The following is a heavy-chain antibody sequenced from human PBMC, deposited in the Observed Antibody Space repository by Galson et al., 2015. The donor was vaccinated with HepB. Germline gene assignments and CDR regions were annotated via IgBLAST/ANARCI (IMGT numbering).Heavy chain of an antibody. D-gene: IGHD3-22*01. CDR1: GFTFTRSA. J-gene: IGHJ4*02. CDR2: IVVGSGIT. CDR3: AVGGSGSSGFYCN. Sequence: SVKVSCKASGFTFTRSAVQWIRQARGQRLEWIGWIVVGSGITNYAQKFQDRVTITSDMSTNTASMELSSLRSEDTAVYYCAVGGSGSSGFYCNWGQGTLVTVSS. V-gene: IGHV1-58*01.